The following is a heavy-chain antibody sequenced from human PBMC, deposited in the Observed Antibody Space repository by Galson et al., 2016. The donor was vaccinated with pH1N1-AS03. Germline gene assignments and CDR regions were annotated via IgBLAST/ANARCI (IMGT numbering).Heavy chain of an antibody. CDR3: TRDGTDTYFDFDF. J-gene: IGHJ4*02. D-gene: IGHD2/OR15-2a*01. CDR1: GYNFTNYW. V-gene: IGHV5-51*01. Sequence: QSGAEVKKPGESLKISCQGSGYNFTNYWIGWLRQMPGKGPELMGIIPPGDSDMRYNPSFQGQVAMSADKSISAAYLQWSSLKASDTAIYYCTRDGTDTYFDFDFWGQGTLVTVSS. CDR2: IPPGDSDM.